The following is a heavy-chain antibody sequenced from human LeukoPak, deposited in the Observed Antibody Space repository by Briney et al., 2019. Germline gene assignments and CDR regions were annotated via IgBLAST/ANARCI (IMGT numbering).Heavy chain of an antibody. CDR1: GVSISSYY. CDR2: IYYSGST. J-gene: IGHJ4*02. V-gene: IGHV4-59*01. Sequence: SETLSLTCTVSGVSISSYYWSWIRQPPGKGLEWIGYIYYSGSTNYNPSLKSRVTISVDTSKNQFSLKLSSVTAADTAVYYCARGLIMGFDYWGQGTLVTVSS. D-gene: IGHD2-8*01. CDR3: ARGLIMGFDY.